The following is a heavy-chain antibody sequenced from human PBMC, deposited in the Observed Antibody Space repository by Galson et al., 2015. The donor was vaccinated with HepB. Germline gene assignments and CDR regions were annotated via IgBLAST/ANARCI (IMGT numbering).Heavy chain of an antibody. CDR3: ARDPEPSRALYYDSSGYHWGWFDP. Sequence: SLRLSCAASGFTFSSYSMNWVRQAPGKGLEWVSSISSSSSYIYYADSVKGRFTISRDNAKNSLYLQMNSLRAEDTAVYYCARDPEPSRALYYDSSGYHWGWFDPWGQGTLVTVSS. D-gene: IGHD3-22*01. V-gene: IGHV3-21*01. CDR1: GFTFSSYS. J-gene: IGHJ5*02. CDR2: ISSSSSYI.